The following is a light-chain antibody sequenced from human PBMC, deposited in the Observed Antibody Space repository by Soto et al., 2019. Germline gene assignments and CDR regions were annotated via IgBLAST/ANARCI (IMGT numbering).Light chain of an antibody. J-gene: IGKJ2*01. CDR2: DTS. V-gene: IGKV3-20*01. CDR3: QQYGGSPYT. CDR1: QSVTSNY. Sequence: EVVLTQSPGTLSLSPGERATLSCRASQSVTSNYLAWYQQKPGQAPRLLIYDTSSRATGIPDRFSGSGSGTDFTLTISRLEPEDFAVYYCQQYGGSPYTFGQGTKLDIK.